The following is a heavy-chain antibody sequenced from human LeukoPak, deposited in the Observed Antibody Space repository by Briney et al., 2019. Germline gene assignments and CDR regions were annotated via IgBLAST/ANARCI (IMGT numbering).Heavy chain of an antibody. V-gene: IGHV1-18*01. D-gene: IGHD6-13*01. CDR2: ISAYNGNT. J-gene: IGHJ6*03. Sequence: ASVKVSCKASGGTFSSYAISWVRQAPGQGLEWMGWISAYNGNTNYAQKLQGRVTMTTDTSTSTAYMELRSLRSDDTAVYYCARGGIAAAGGDYYYYYYMDVWGKGTTVTVSS. CDR1: GGTFSSYA. CDR3: ARGGIAAAGGDYYYYYYMDV.